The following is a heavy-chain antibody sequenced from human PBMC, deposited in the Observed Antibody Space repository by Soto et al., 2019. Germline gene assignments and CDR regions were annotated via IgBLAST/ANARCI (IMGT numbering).Heavy chain of an antibody. CDR1: GDTFNDYY. D-gene: IGHD5-12*01. J-gene: IGHJ6*03. V-gene: IGHV1-2*04. CDR3: ARESGGATATLDYYYFYMDV. Sequence: QVQLVQSGAEVKKPGASVTASCRSSGDTFNDYYIHWVRQAPGQGLEWMGWINPNGGVTKYAQKFQGWVTMTRDTSIRTVYMQLSRLRSDDTAVYYCARESGGATATLDYYYFYMDVWGTGTTVTVSS. CDR2: INPNGGVT.